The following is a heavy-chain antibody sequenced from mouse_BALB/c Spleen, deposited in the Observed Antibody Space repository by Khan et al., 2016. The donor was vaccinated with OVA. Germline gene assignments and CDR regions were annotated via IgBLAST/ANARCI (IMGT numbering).Heavy chain of an antibody. Sequence: QVQLQQSGPELVRPGVSVKISCKGSGYSFTDSDMPWVKQSHAKSLEWIGVISTHYGNVDSHQKFKGKATMTVDNSSNTAYMALARFTSEDPAIYYCARGSDNNRFDYWVQGTLVTVSA. V-gene: IGHV1S137*01. CDR1: GYSFTDSD. D-gene: IGHD1-3*01. CDR3: ARGSDNNRFDY. J-gene: IGHJ3*01. CDR2: ISTHYGNV.